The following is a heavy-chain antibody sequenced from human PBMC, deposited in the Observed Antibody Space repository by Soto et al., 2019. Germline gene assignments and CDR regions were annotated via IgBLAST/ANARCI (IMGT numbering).Heavy chain of an antibody. CDR3: ARRYGWLYFDY. V-gene: IGHV4-39*01. J-gene: IGHJ4*02. D-gene: IGHD6-19*01. CDR2: IFYSGSS. CDR1: GDSISSSNYF. Sequence: QLQLQESGPGLVKPWETLSLTCTVSGDSISSSNYFWGWIRQPPGKGLEWIGTIFYSGSSYYNPSLKSRVTISTDTSKNQFSLRLISVTAADTALYYCARRYGWLYFDYWGQGSLVTVSS.